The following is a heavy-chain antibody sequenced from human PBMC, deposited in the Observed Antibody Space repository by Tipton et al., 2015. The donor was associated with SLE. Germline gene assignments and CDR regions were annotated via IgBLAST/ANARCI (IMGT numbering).Heavy chain of an antibody. J-gene: IGHJ5*02. Sequence: SLRLSCAASGFTFSSYAMSWVRQAPGKGLEWVSAISGSGGSTYYADSVKGRFTISRDNSKNTLYLQMNSLRAEDTAVYYCAKIGRPHNWFDPWGQGTLVTVSS. CDR3: AKIGRPHNWFDP. CDR2: ISGSGGST. D-gene: IGHD6-6*01. CDR1: GFTFSSYA. V-gene: IGHV3-23*01.